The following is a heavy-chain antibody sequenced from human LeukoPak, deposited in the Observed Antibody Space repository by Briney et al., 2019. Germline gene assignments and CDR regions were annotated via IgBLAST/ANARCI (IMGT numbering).Heavy chain of an antibody. CDR3: AGISWAYDSSGYVSY. V-gene: IGHV4-39*07. Sequence: SETLSLTCTVSGGSISSSTYYGGWLRQPPGKGLEWIGHIYYSGSTYHNPSLKSRVPISVDPSQNQFSLKLSSVTAPDTAVYYWAGISWAYDSSGYVSYWGQGTLVTVSS. CDR1: GGSISSSTYY. CDR2: IYYSGST. J-gene: IGHJ4*01. D-gene: IGHD3-22*01.